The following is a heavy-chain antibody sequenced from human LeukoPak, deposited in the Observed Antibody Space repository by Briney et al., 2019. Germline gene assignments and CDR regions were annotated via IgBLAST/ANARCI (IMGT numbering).Heavy chain of an antibody. CDR3: AKDVRYSGSGSYHSSDY. J-gene: IGHJ4*02. CDR2: ISYDGSKK. V-gene: IGHV3-30*04. CDR1: GFTFSSYA. D-gene: IGHD3-10*01. Sequence: HPGGSLRLSCAASGFTFSSYAMHWVRQAPGKGLEWVAVISYDGSKKYYADSVKGRFTISKDNSKNTLYLQMNSLRDEDTAVYYCAKDVRYSGSGSYHSSDYWGQGTLVTVSS.